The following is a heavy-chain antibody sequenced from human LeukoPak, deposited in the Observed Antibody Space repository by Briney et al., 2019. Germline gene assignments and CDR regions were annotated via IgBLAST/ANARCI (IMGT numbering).Heavy chain of an antibody. V-gene: IGHV1-2*02. Sequence: ASVKVSCKASGYTFTGYYMHWVRQAPGQGLEWMGWISYNSGGTNYAQKFQGRVTMTRDTSISTAYMVLSRLRSDDTAVYYCARSGYIYGLDYWGQGTLVTVSS. D-gene: IGHD5-18*01. CDR1: GYTFTGYY. CDR3: ARSGYIYGLDY. J-gene: IGHJ4*02. CDR2: ISYNSGGT.